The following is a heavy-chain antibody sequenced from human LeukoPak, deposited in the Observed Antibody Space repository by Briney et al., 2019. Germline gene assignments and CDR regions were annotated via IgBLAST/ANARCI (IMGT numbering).Heavy chain of an antibody. CDR3: ARDGRYYYAFDI. Sequence: SETLSLTCAVSGGSISSGGYSWSWIGHPPGKGLEWIGYIYYSGSTYYNPSLKSRATISVDTSKNQFSLKLSSVTAADTAVYYCARDGRYYYAFDIWGQGTMVTVSS. D-gene: IGHD1-26*01. V-gene: IGHV4-30-4*07. CDR2: IYYSGST. J-gene: IGHJ3*02. CDR1: GGSISSGGYS.